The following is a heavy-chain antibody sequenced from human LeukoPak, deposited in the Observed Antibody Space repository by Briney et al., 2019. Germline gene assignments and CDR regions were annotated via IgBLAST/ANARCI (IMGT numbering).Heavy chain of an antibody. Sequence: GGSLRLSCAASGFTFSSCWMHWVRQAPGKGLVWVSRINSDGSSTSYADSVEGRFTISRDNAKNTLYLQMNSLRAEDTAVYYCARGCSGGSCLNWFDPWGQGTLVTVSS. J-gene: IGHJ5*02. V-gene: IGHV3-74*01. CDR2: INSDGSST. CDR1: GFTFSSCW. CDR3: ARGCSGGSCLNWFDP. D-gene: IGHD2-15*01.